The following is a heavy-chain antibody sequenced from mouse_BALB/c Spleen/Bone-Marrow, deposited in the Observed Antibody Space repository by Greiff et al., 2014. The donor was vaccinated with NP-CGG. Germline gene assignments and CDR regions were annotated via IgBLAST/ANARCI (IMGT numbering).Heavy chain of an antibody. V-gene: IGHV1-4*01. CDR1: GYTFTSYT. CDR2: INPSSGYT. CDR3: ARGLYYYCSSSNFDY. J-gene: IGHJ2*01. Sequence: QVQLQQSGAELARPGASVKMSCKASGYTFTSYTMHWVKQRPGQGLEWIGYINPSSGYTNYNQKFKDKATLTADKSSSTAYMQLSSLTSEDSAVYYCARGLYYYCSSSNFDYWGQGTTLTVSS. D-gene: IGHD1-1*01.